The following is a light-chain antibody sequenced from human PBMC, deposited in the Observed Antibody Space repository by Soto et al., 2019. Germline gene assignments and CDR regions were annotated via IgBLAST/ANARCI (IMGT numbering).Light chain of an antibody. J-gene: IGKJ1*01. Sequence: ERVWAQSPGTLSLSRGKIATLSXRARHSVSSYLSWYQQTPGKATRXXIYXASNRATGIPAMFSGSGSGTDFTITISSLEPEDVAVYYCQQRSNWPTFGQGTKVDIK. V-gene: IGKV3-11*01. CDR3: QQRSNWPT. CDR1: HSVSSY. CDR2: XAS.